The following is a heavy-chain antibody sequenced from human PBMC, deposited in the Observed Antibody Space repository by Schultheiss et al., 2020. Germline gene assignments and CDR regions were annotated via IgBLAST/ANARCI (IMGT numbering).Heavy chain of an antibody. Sequence: WGSLRLSCAASGFTFSSYAMSWVRQAPGKGLEWVSAISGSGGSTYYADSVKGRFTISRDNSKNTLYLQMNSLRAEDTAVYYCAKRRRNDYGDYDDYFDYWGQGTLVTVSS. J-gene: IGHJ4*02. CDR1: GFTFSSYA. CDR3: AKRRRNDYGDYDDYFDY. V-gene: IGHV3-23*01. D-gene: IGHD4-17*01. CDR2: ISGSGGST.